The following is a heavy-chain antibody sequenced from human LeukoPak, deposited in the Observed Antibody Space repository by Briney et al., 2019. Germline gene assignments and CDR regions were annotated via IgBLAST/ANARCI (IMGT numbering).Heavy chain of an antibody. J-gene: IGHJ4*02. V-gene: IGHV1-69*04. CDR3: ARGWLQLSGYFDY. Sequence: GASVKVSCKASGGTFSSYAISWVRQAPGQGLEWMGRIIPILGIANYAQKFQGRVTITADKSTSTAYMELSSLRSEDTAVYYCARGWLQLSGYFDYWGQGTLVTVSS. CDR1: GGTFSSYA. CDR2: IIPILGIA. D-gene: IGHD5-24*01.